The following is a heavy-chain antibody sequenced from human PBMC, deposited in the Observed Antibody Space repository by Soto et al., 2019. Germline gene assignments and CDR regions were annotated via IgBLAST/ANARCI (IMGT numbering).Heavy chain of an antibody. V-gene: IGHV6-1*01. CDR3: ARGLQQAVAAKRYRLNAFDI. J-gene: IGHJ3*02. Sequence: SQTLSLTCAISGDSVSSNSAAWNWIRQSPSRGLEWLGRTYYRSKWYNDYAVSVKSRITINPDTSKNQFSLQLNSVTPEDTAVYYCARGLQQAVAAKRYRLNAFDIWGQGTMVTVSS. CDR1: GDSVSSNSAA. D-gene: IGHD6-19*01. CDR2: TYYRSKWYN.